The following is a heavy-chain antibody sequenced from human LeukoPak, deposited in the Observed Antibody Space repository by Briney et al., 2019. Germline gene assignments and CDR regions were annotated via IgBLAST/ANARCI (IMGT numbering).Heavy chain of an antibody. CDR2: TYYRSKWYN. Sequence: SQTLSLTCAISGDSVSSNSAAWNWIRQSPSRGLEWLGRTYYRSKWYNDYEVSVKSRITINPDTSKNQFSLQLNSVTPEDTAVYYCARGGSSIAARRLNFDYWGQGTLVTVSS. D-gene: IGHD6-6*01. J-gene: IGHJ4*02. V-gene: IGHV6-1*01. CDR3: ARGGSSIAARRLNFDY. CDR1: GDSVSSNSAA.